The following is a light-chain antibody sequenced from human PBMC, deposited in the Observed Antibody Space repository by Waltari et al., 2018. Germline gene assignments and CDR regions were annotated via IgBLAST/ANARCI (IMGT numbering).Light chain of an antibody. CDR2: GAS. CDR3: LQYFSYPWT. V-gene: IGKV3-15*01. Sequence: EIVMTQSPATLSVSRGGSATLSCRASLSIDDSLAWYQQKPGHPPRPLIHGASTRDTGIPVRFSGSGSGTDFTLTITGLQSDDFATYYCLQYFSYPWTFGPGTKVEIK. CDR1: LSIDDS. J-gene: IGKJ1*01.